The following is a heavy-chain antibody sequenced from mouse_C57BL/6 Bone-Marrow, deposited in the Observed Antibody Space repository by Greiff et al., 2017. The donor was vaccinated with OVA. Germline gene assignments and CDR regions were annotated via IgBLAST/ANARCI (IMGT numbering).Heavy chain of an antibody. CDR3: AGYYGSSPWFAY. Sequence: EVKLVESGGDLVKPGGSLKLSCAASGFTFSSYGMSWVRQTPDKRLEWVATISSGGSYTYYPDSVKGLFTISRDNAKNTLYLQMSSLKSEDTAMYYCAGYYGSSPWFAYWGQGTLVTVSA. CDR1: GFTFSSYG. V-gene: IGHV5-6*01. J-gene: IGHJ3*01. D-gene: IGHD1-1*01. CDR2: ISSGGSYT.